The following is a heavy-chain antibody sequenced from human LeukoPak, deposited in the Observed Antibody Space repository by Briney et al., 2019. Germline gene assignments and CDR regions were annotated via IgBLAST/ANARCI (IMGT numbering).Heavy chain of an antibody. V-gene: IGHV4-30-2*01. CDR1: GGSISSGGYY. J-gene: IGHJ4*02. Sequence: SETLSLTCTVSGGSISSGGYYWSWIRQPPGKGLEWIGYIYHSGSTYYNPSLKSRVTISVDRSKNQFSLKLSSVTAADTAVYYCARLQADYDILTGSPWHYFDYWGQGTLVTVSS. CDR2: IYHSGST. CDR3: ARLQADYDILTGSPWHYFDY. D-gene: IGHD3-9*01.